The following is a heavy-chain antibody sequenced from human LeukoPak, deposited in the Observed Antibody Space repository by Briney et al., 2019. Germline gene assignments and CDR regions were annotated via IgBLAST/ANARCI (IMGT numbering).Heavy chain of an antibody. J-gene: IGHJ6*03. V-gene: IGHV1-18*01. D-gene: IGHD2-2*02. Sequence: ASVKVSCKASGYTFTSYGISWVRQAPGQGLKWMGWISAYNGNTNYAQKLQGRVTMTTDTSTSTAYMELRSLRSDDTAVYYCALGYCSSTSCYTGGYYYYYYMDVWGKGTTVTVSS. CDR2: ISAYNGNT. CDR1: GYTFTSYG. CDR3: ALGYCSSTSCYTGGYYYYYYMDV.